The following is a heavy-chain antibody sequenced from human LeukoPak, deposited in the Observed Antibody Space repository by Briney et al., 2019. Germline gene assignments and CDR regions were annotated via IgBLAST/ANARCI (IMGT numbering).Heavy chain of an antibody. CDR3: ARGSYTGFDLYFDY. CDR1: GFSFSSQE. CDR2: ISSNSRTI. D-gene: IGHD5-12*01. Sequence: GGSLRLSCATSGFSFSSQEMTWVRQAPGKGLEWVSYISSNSRTIYYADSVKGRFTISRDNTRNSVFLQLNSLRVGDTGFYYCARGSYTGFDLYFDYWGQGTLVTVSS. V-gene: IGHV3-48*03. J-gene: IGHJ4*02.